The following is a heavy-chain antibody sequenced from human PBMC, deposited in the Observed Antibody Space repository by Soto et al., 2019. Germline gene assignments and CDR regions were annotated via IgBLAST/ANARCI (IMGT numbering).Heavy chain of an antibody. CDR2: ISSSSSYI. V-gene: IGHV3-21*01. D-gene: IGHD3-3*01. Sequence: EVQLVESGGGLVKPGGSLRLSCAASGFTFSSYSMNWVRQAPGKGLEWVSSISSSSSYIYYADSVKGRFTISRDNAKNSLYLQMNSLRAEDTAVYYCARDSYYDFWSGLGPFDYWGQGTLVTVSS. CDR3: ARDSYYDFWSGLGPFDY. CDR1: GFTFSSYS. J-gene: IGHJ4*02.